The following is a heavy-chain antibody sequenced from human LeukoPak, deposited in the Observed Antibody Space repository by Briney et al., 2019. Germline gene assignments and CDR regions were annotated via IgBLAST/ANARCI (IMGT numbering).Heavy chain of an antibody. CDR1: GYSFTSYW. CDR2: IYPGDSDT. J-gene: IGHJ3*02. V-gene: IGHV5-51*01. Sequence: GESLKISCKGSGYSFTSYWIGWVRQMPGKGLEWMGIIYPGDSDTRYSPSFQGQVTISADKSISTAYLQWSSLKASDTAMYYCARQVDYYDSSGYPNDAFDIWGQGTMATVSS. D-gene: IGHD3-22*01. CDR3: ARQVDYYDSSGYPNDAFDI.